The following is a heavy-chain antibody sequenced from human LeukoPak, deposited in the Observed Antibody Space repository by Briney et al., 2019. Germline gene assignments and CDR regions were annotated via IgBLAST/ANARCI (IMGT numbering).Heavy chain of an antibody. CDR2: INHSGST. D-gene: IGHD1-14*01. J-gene: IGHJ6*03. CDR3: ARLITLRPRIYYYYYMDV. V-gene: IGHV4-34*01. Sequence: SETLSLTCGVYGGSFSGYYWSWIRQPPGKGLEWIGEINHSGSTNYNPSLKSRVTISVDTSKNQFSLKLSSVTAADTAVYYCARLITLRPRIYYYYYMDVWGKGTTVTVSS. CDR1: GGSFSGYY.